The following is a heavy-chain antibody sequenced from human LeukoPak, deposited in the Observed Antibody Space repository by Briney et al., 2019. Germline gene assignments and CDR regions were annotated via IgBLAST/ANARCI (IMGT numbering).Heavy chain of an antibody. CDR2: ISWNSDTT. CDR3: AKAPHYYTSATYWDYFEN. D-gene: IGHD3-10*01. V-gene: IGHV3-9*01. J-gene: IGHJ4*02. CDR1: GFTFDDLA. Sequence: PGGSLRLSCAASGFTFDDLAMHWVRQSPGKGLEWVSGISWNSDTTAYADSVKGRFTISRDNANKSLYLLMNSLRSEDTAFYYCAKAPHYYTSATYWDYFENWGQGSLVTVSS.